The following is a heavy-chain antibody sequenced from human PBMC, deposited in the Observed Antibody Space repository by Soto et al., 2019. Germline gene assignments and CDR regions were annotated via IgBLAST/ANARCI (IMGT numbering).Heavy chain of an antibody. CDR3: AKGVTSGWSYYYGMDV. CDR2: ISGGGGGT. D-gene: IGHD6-19*01. J-gene: IGHJ6*02. V-gene: IGHV3-23*01. Sequence: EVQLLESGGGLVQPGGSLRLSCAASEFTFSSYAMSWVRQAPGKGLEWVSAISGGGGGTYYADSVKGRFTISRDNSKNTRYLQMNSLRAEDTAVYYCAKGVTSGWSYYYGMDVWGQGTTVIVSS. CDR1: EFTFSSYA.